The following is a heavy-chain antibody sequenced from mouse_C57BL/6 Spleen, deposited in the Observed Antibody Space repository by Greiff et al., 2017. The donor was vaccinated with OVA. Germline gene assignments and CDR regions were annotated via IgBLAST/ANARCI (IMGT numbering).Heavy chain of an antibody. CDR1: GYTFTDYN. CDR3: ARTGHGLLACYFDV. Sequence: VQLQQSGPELVKPGASVKIPCKASGYTFTDYNMDWVKQSHGKSLEWIGDINPNNGGTIYNQKFKGKATLTVEKSSSTAYLELRSLTSAYTALSSCARTGHGLLACYFDVWCTGTPVPVSS. D-gene: IGHD2-13*01. CDR2: INPNNGGT. V-gene: IGHV1-18*01. J-gene: IGHJ1*03.